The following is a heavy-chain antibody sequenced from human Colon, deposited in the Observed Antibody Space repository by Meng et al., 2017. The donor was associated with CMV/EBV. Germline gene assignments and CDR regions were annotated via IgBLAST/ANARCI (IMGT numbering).Heavy chain of an antibody. CDR2: INTDGTFG. V-gene: IGHV3-74*01. CDR1: GFTFGNKW. CDR3: ASPTWGTYGGLDAFDI. Sequence: GGSLRLSCAASGFTFGNKWMHWVRQAPGKGLVWVSRINTDGTFGNYVDSVKARFIISRDNAKNTLFLQMNNLRVDDTAMYYCASPTWGTYGGLDAFDIWGQGTMVTVSS. J-gene: IGHJ3*02. D-gene: IGHD3-16*01.